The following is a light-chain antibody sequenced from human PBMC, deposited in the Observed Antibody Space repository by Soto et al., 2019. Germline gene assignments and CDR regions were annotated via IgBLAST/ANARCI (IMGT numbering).Light chain of an antibody. Sequence: QSVLTQSSSASASLGSSVKLTCTLSRGHSSYIIAWHQQQPGKAPRYLMKLEDSGNYNKGSGVPDRFSGSSSGADRYLTISNLQFEDEADYYCETWDSNTRVFGGGTKLTVL. CDR1: RGHSSYI. V-gene: IGLV4-60*02. CDR2: LEDSGNY. CDR3: ETWDSNTRV. J-gene: IGLJ3*02.